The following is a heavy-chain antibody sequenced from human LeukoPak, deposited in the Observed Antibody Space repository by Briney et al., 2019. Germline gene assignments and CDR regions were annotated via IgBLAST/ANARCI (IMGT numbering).Heavy chain of an antibody. CDR3: ARDDYGDPNFDY. Sequence: ASVKVSSKASGYTFTVYYMHWVRQAPGQGLEWMGWINPNSGGTNYAQKFQGRVTMTRDTSISTAYMELSRLRSDDTAVYYCARDDYGDPNFDYWGQGTLVTVSS. V-gene: IGHV1-2*02. CDR1: GYTFTVYY. J-gene: IGHJ4*02. CDR2: INPNSGGT. D-gene: IGHD4-17*01.